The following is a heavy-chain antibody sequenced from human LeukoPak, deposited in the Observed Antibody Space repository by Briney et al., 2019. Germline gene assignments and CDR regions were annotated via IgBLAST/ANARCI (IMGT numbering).Heavy chain of an antibody. D-gene: IGHD3-16*01. CDR1: GVTFSSSG. V-gene: IGHV3-49*03. Sequence: PGRSLRLSCTVSGVTFSSSGMHWFRQAPGKGLQWIGFIRSSGTTQYAASVKGRFTISRDDSKSIAYLQMNSLKTEDTAVYYCTRDRFYVWFDPWGQGTLVTVSS. CDR3: TRDRFYVWFDP. J-gene: IGHJ5*02. CDR2: IRSSGTT.